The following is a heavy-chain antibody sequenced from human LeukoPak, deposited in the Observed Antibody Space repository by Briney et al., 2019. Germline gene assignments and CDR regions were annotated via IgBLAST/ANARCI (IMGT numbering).Heavy chain of an antibody. D-gene: IGHD3-16*02. CDR2: IIPIFGTA. CDR3: ARGGAYDYVWGSYRYFDY. CDR1: GGTFSSYA. Sequence: ASVKVSCKASGGTFSSYAISWVRQAPGQGLEWMGGIIPIFGTANYAQKFQGRVTITADESTSTAYMELSSLRSEDTAVYYCARGGAYDYVWGSYRYFDYWGQGTLVTVSS. J-gene: IGHJ4*02. V-gene: IGHV1-69*13.